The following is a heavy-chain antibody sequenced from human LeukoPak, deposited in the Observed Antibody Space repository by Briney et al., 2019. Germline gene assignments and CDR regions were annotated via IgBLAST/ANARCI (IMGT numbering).Heavy chain of an antibody. CDR2: ISYDGSNK. Sequence: SCKASGYTFTSYAMHWVRQAPGKGLEWVAVISYDGSNKYYADSVKGRFTISRDNSKNTLYLQMNSLRAEDTAVYYCARDLILRGPGDYWGQGTLVTVSS. CDR1: GYTFTSYA. J-gene: IGHJ4*02. CDR3: ARDLILRGPGDY. V-gene: IGHV3-30-3*01. D-gene: IGHD3-10*01.